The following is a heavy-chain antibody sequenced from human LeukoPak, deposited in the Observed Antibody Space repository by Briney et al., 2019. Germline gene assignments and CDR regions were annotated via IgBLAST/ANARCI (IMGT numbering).Heavy chain of an antibody. J-gene: IGHJ5*02. Sequence: SVKVSCKASGGTFSSYAITWVRQAPGQGLEWMGGIIPIFDTPNYTQKFQGRVTITTDESTSTAYMELSSLRSEDTAVYYCASRTGNWFDPWGQGTLVTVSS. D-gene: IGHD1/OR15-1a*01. CDR1: GGTFSSYA. CDR3: ASRTGNWFDP. CDR2: IIPIFDTP. V-gene: IGHV1-69*05.